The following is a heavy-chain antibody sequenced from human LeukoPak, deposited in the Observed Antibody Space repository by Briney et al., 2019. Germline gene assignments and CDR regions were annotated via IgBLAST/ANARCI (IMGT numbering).Heavy chain of an antibody. D-gene: IGHD2-15*01. J-gene: IGHJ3*02. V-gene: IGHV3-53*04. CDR1: GFTVSSNY. CDR2: IYSGGST. Sequence: PGGSLRLSCAASGFTVSSNYMSRVRQAPGKGLEWVSVIYSGGSTYYADSVKGRFTISRHNSKNTLYLQMNSLRAEDTAVYYCAREIVYAFDIWGQGTMVTVSS. CDR3: AREIVYAFDI.